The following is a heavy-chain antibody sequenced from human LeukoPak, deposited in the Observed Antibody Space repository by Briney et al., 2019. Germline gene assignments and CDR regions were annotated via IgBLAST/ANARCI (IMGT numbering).Heavy chain of an antibody. Sequence: SETLSLTCAVYGGSFSGYYWSWIRQPPGKGLEWIGEINHSGSTNYNPSLKSRVTISVDTSKNQFSLKLSSVTAADTAVYYCARGTSSGWYWYWGQGTLVTVSS. CDR2: INHSGST. D-gene: IGHD6-19*01. CDR1: GGSFSGYY. V-gene: IGHV4-34*01. CDR3: ARGTSSGWYWY. J-gene: IGHJ4*02.